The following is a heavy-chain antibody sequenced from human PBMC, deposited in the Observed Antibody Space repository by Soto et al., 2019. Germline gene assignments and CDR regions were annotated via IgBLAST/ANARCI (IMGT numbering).Heavy chain of an antibody. CDR1: GFTFSTYS. Sequence: EAQLVESGGGLVKPGGSLSLSCAASGFTFSTYSMNWVRQAPGKGLEWVSSISSSGSSRSYADSVKGRFTISRDNAKNSLYLQMDSLRAEDTAVYYCARGRSINTHMDYWGQGTLVTVSS. CDR2: ISSSGSSR. V-gene: IGHV3-21*01. CDR3: ARGRSINTHMDY. D-gene: IGHD2-2*01. J-gene: IGHJ4*02.